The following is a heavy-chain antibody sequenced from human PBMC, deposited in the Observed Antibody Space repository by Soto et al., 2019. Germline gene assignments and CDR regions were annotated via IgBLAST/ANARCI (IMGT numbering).Heavy chain of an antibody. D-gene: IGHD6-13*01. V-gene: IGHV1-2*04. CDR2: INPNSGGT. J-gene: IGHJ6*02. Sequence: GASVKVSCKASGYTFTGYYMHWVRQAPGQGLEWMGWINPNSGGTNYAQKFQGWVTMTRDTSISTAYMELSRLRSDDTAVYYCARDSIPGESSSWYFHYYYGMDVWGQGTTVTVSS. CDR3: ARDSIPGESSSWYFHYYYGMDV. CDR1: GYTFTGYY.